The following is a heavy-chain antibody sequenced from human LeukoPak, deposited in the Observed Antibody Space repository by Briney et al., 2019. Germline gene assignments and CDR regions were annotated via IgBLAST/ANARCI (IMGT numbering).Heavy chain of an antibody. J-gene: IGHJ4*02. Sequence: GGSLRLSCAASGNYWMHWVRQVPGKGLVWVSHINSDGSWTSYADSVKGRFTISKNNAKNTVYLQMNSLRAEDTAVYYCVSFYETYWGRGTLVTVSS. D-gene: IGHD2/OR15-2a*01. V-gene: IGHV3-74*01. CDR1: GNYW. CDR3: VSFYETY. CDR2: INSDGSWT.